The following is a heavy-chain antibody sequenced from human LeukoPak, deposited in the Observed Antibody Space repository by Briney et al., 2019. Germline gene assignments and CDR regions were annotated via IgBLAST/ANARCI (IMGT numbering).Heavy chain of an antibody. D-gene: IGHD3-22*01. CDR2: ISYDGSNK. CDR1: GFTFSSYA. J-gene: IGHJ4*02. Sequence: PGGSLRLSCAASGFTFSSYAMHWVRQAPGKGLEWVAVISYDGSNKYYADSVKGRFTISRDNSKNTLYLQMNSLRAEDTAVYYCAKTAGYYYDSSGSNYFDYWGQGTLVTVSS. CDR3: AKTAGYYYDSSGSNYFDY. V-gene: IGHV3-30*18.